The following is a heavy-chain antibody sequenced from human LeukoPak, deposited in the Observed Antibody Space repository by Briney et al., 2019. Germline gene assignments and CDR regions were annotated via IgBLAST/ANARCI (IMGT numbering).Heavy chain of an antibody. Sequence: GASVKVSCKASGYTFTSYDINWVRQATGQGLEWMGWINPNTGGTNYAQKFQGRVTMTRDTSISTVYMEVSWLRSDDTAVYYRARGISGWYWDYWGRGTLVTVSS. CDR3: ARGISGWYWDY. D-gene: IGHD6-19*01. CDR1: GYTFTSYD. V-gene: IGHV1-2*02. J-gene: IGHJ4*02. CDR2: INPNTGGT.